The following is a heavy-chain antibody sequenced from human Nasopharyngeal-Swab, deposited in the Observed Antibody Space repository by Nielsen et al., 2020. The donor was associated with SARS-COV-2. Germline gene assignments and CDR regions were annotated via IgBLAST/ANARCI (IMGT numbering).Heavy chain of an antibody. CDR3: ARVRYSGYDSGLDV. V-gene: IGHV3-20*01. Sequence: ESLKISCAASGFTFDDYGMNWVRQAPGKGLEWVSGINWNGGSTSYAASVKGRFTISRDNAKNSLYLQMNTLRAEDTVLYHCARVRYSGYDSGLDVWGQGTTVTVSS. CDR2: INWNGGST. J-gene: IGHJ6*02. D-gene: IGHD5-12*01. CDR1: GFTFDDYG.